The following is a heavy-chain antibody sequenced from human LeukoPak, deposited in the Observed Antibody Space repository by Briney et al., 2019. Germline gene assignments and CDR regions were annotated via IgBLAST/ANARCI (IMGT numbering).Heavy chain of an antibody. V-gene: IGHV3-30-3*01. CDR1: GFTFRRYA. J-gene: IGHJ4*02. Sequence: GRSLRLSCAASGFTFRRYAMHWVRQAPGKGLEGVAVISYDGSNKYYADSVKGRFTISRDSSKNTLYLQMNSLRAEDTAVYYCASHYDTSGYHYFDFRAQGPLVPVPS. D-gene: IGHD3-22*01. CDR3: ASHYDTSGYHYFDF. CDR2: ISYDGSNK.